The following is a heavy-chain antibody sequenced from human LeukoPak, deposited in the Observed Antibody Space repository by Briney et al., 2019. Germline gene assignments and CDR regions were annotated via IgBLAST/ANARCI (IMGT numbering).Heavy chain of an antibody. V-gene: IGHV3-23*01. CDR1: GFTFSSYA. Sequence: GGSLRLSCAASGFTFSSYAMSWVRQAPGKGLEWVSAISGSGSSTYYADSVKGRFTISRDNSKNTLYLQMNSLRAEDTAVYYCAKVEAADGYCSGGSCYYFDYWGQGTLVTVSS. CDR2: ISGSGSST. J-gene: IGHJ4*02. CDR3: AKVEAADGYCSGGSCYYFDY. D-gene: IGHD2-15*01.